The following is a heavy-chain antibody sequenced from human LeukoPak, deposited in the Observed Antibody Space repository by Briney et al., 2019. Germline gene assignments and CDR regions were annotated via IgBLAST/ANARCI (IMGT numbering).Heavy chain of an antibody. CDR3: ARARDYGSGRANAFDI. Sequence: GGSLRLSCAASGFTFSSYWMSWVPQAPGKGLEWVANIKRDGREKYYVDSVKGRLTISRDNAENSLYLQMNSLRAEDTAVYYCARARDYGSGRANAFDIWGQGTMVTVSS. CDR1: GFTFSSYW. V-gene: IGHV3-7*05. CDR2: IKRDGREK. D-gene: IGHD3-10*01. J-gene: IGHJ3*02.